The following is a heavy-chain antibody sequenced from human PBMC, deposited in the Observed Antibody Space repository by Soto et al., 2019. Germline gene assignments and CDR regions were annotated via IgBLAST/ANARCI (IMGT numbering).Heavy chain of an antibody. CDR1: GFTLRNYA. J-gene: IGHJ4*02. CDR2: ISPSGGSA. CDR3: AKDVDY. V-gene: IGHV3-23*01. Sequence: LRLSCAASGFTLRNYAMSWVRQAPGKGLEWVSAISPSGGSAYYADSVKGRFTISRDISKNTLYLQMNSLRAEDTAVYYCAKDVDYWGLGTLVTVSS.